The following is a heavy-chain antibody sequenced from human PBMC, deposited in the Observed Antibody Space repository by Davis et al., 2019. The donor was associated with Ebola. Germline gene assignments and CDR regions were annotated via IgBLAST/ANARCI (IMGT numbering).Heavy chain of an antibody. Sequence: SLSLSCPVSGLTVSSHYTSWVRHLPGKGLEWVSVTYRGGSTYYPDPVKGRFTISRDNSKNTLYLQMNSVRAEDTAVYYCASPQYYYDSGGHRRYYYGMDVWGQGTTVTVSS. CDR2: TYRGGST. J-gene: IGHJ6*02. CDR3: ASPQYYYDSGGHRRYYYGMDV. CDR1: GLTVSSHY. D-gene: IGHD3-22*01. V-gene: IGHV3-53*01.